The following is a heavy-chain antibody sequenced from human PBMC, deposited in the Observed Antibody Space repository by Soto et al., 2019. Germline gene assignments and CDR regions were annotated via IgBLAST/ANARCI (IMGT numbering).Heavy chain of an antibody. V-gene: IGHV1-69*01. J-gene: IGHJ6*02. CDR1: GGTFSSYA. Sequence: QVQLVQSGAEVKKPGSSVKVSCTASGGTFSSYAISWVRQAPGQGLEWMGGIIPIFGTANYAQKFQGRVTITADESTSTAYMELSSLRSEDTAVYYCARANSGSYSWYYYYGMDVWGQGTTVTVSS. CDR3: ARANSGSYSWYYYYGMDV. D-gene: IGHD1-26*01. CDR2: IIPIFGTA.